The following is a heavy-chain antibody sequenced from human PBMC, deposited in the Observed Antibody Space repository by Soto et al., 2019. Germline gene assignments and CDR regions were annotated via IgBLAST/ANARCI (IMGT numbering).Heavy chain of an antibody. Sequence: SETVSLTXTVSGGSISSGDYYWSWIRQPLGKGLEWIGYIYHSGSTYYNPSLKSRVTISVDRSKNQFSLKLSSVTAADTAVYYCARAGGYCSGGSCYKRYYYYGMDVWGQGTTVTVSS. D-gene: IGHD2-15*01. V-gene: IGHV4-30-2*01. CDR3: ARAGGYCSGGSCYKRYYYYGMDV. J-gene: IGHJ6*02. CDR2: IYHSGST. CDR1: GGSISSGDYY.